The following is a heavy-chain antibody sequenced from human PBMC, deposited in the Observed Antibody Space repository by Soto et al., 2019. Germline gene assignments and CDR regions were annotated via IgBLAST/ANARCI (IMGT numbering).Heavy chain of an antibody. D-gene: IGHD3-16*01. CDR1: GGSISSYY. CDR3: ARQAPGRGWGSYYFDY. V-gene: IGHV4-59*08. CDR2: IYYSGST. J-gene: IGHJ4*02. Sequence: SETLSLTCTVSGGSISSYYWSWIRQPPGKGLEWIGYIYYSGSTNYNPSLKSRVTISVDTSKNQFSLKLSSVTAADTAVYYCARQAPGRGWGSYYFDYWGQGTLVTVSS.